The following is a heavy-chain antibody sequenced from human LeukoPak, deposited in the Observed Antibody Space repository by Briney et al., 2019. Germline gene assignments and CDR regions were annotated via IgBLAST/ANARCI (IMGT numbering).Heavy chain of an antibody. J-gene: IGHJ6*03. CDR1: GFTFSSYW. V-gene: IGHV3-7*01. Sequence: GALRLSCAASGFTFSSYWMSWVRQAPGKGLEWVANIKQDGSEKYYVDSVKGRFTISRDNAKNSLYLQMNSLGAEDTAVYYCARDGSTVRDYYGSGSYYLYYYYYMDVWGKGTTVTVSS. CDR3: ARDGSTVRDYYGSGSYYLYYYYYMDV. CDR2: IKQDGSEK. D-gene: IGHD3-10*01.